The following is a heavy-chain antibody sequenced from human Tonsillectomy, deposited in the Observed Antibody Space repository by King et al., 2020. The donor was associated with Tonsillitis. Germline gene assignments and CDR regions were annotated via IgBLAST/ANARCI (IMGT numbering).Heavy chain of an antibody. CDR1: GFTFNVYA. D-gene: IGHD6-13*01. Sequence: GQLVQSGGGLVQPGGSLRLSCAASGFTFNVYAMNWVRQAPGKGLEWVSGISGSGGDTYYADSVKGRFTISRDSSKNTLYLQMNSLRDEDTATYYCAKAYGSDWYYYFEHWGQGTLVTVSS. CDR3: AKAYGSDWYYYFEH. CDR2: ISGSGGDT. V-gene: IGHV3-23*04. J-gene: IGHJ1*01.